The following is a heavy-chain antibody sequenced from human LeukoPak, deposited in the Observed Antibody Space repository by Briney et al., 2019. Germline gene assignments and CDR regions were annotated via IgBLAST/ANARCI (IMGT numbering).Heavy chain of an antibody. CDR1: GVSFSGDY. D-gene: IGHD2-2*01. CDR2: INHSVST. Sequence: SETLSLTCAAYGVSFSGDYWSWIRQPPGKGLEWIGEINHSVSTNYNPSLKSRVTTSVDTSKNQFSLKLSSVTAADTAVYYCAREGDIVVVPAATDGWFDPWGQGTLVTVSS. J-gene: IGHJ5*02. V-gene: IGHV4-34*01. CDR3: AREGDIVVVPAATDGWFDP.